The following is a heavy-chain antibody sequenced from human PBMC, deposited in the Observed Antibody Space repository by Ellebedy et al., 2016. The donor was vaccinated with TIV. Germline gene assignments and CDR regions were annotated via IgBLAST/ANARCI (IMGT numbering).Heavy chain of an antibody. V-gene: IGHV4-34*01. Sequence: MPSETLSLTCGVHGGSFSGYYWSWIRQSPGKGLEWIGEINHSGITNYNPSLKSRVAISVDMSKKQFSLKLSYVTAADTAVYYCAAWGPGAFDIWGQGTMVTVSS. J-gene: IGHJ3*02. CDR1: GGSFSGYY. CDR2: INHSGIT. CDR3: AAWGPGAFDI. D-gene: IGHD7-27*01.